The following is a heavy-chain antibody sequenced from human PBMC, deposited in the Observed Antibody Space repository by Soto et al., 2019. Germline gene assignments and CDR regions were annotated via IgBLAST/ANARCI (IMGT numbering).Heavy chain of an antibody. CDR2: ISYDGNNK. D-gene: IGHD1-1*01. V-gene: IGHV3-30*18. CDR3: AKSVYNWNDGFFDY. CDR1: GITFSSYG. J-gene: IGHJ4*02. Sequence: QVQLVESGGGVVQPGRYLRLSCAASGITFSSYGMHWVRQAPGKGLQWVAVISYDGNNKYYADSVKGRFTISRDNSKNTLYLQMNSLRAEDTAVYYCAKSVYNWNDGFFDYWGQGTLVTVSS.